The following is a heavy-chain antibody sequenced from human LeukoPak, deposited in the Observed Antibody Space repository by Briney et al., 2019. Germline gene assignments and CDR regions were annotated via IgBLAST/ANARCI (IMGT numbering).Heavy chain of an antibody. D-gene: IGHD3-3*01. V-gene: IGHV1-18*01. Sequence: ASVKVSCKASGYTFTSYGISWVRQAPGQGLEWMGWISAYNGNTNYAQKLQGRVTMTTDTSTSTAYMELRSLRSDDTAVYYCARVTTYYDFWSGSTYYYMDVWGKGTTVTVSS. CDR3: ARVTTYYDFWSGSTYYYMDV. CDR2: ISAYNGNT. CDR1: GYTFTSYG. J-gene: IGHJ6*03.